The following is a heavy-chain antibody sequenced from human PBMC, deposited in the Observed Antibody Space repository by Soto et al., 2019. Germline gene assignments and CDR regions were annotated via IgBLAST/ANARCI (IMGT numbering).Heavy chain of an antibody. D-gene: IGHD5-18*01. Sequence: QVQLVQSGAEVKKPGSSMKVSCRASGGTFSSYGLSWVRQAPGQGLEWMGGIVPVFGTTGYAQKFQGRVTITADESTSTAYMELRSLRSEDTAVYYCARDAGYTYYSGHDIWGQGTMVTVSS. J-gene: IGHJ3*02. CDR1: GGTFSSYG. CDR3: ARDAGYTYYSGHDI. CDR2: IVPVFGTT. V-gene: IGHV1-69*01.